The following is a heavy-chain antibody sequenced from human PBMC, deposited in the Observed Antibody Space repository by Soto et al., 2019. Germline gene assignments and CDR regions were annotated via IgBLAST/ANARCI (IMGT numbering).Heavy chain of an antibody. V-gene: IGHV3-74*01. Sequence: GGSLRLSCAASGFSVSNYWMDWVRQAPGKGLLWVSRVSSDGTSTVHADSVKGRFTMSRDNAKNTLYLQMDSLRAEDTAIYYCTRRHINGYYDQWGQGTLVTVSS. D-gene: IGHD3-22*01. CDR1: GFSVSNYW. J-gene: IGHJ5*02. CDR2: VSSDGTST. CDR3: TRRHINGYYDQ.